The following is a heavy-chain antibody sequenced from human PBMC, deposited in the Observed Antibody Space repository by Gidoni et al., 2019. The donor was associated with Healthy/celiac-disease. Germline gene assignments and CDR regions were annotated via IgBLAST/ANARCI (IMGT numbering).Heavy chain of an antibody. CDR2: IYHSGST. V-gene: IGHV4-38-2*02. Sequence: QVQLQESCPGLVKPSETLSLTCTVSGYSISSGYYWGWIRQPPGKGLEWIGSIYHSGSTYYNPSLKSRVTISVDTSKNQFSLKLSSVTAADTAVYYCARDFRFASNWFDPWGQGTLVTVSS. CDR1: GYSISSGYY. D-gene: IGHD2-21*01. CDR3: ARDFRFASNWFDP. J-gene: IGHJ5*02.